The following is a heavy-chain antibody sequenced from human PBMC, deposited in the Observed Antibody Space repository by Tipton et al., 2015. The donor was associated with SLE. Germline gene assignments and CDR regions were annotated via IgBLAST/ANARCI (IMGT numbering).Heavy chain of an antibody. CDR3: ARRHYSGPFDS. CDR1: GGSISDYY. V-gene: IGHV4-59*12. J-gene: IGHJ4*02. D-gene: IGHD5-12*01. CDR2: ISYSGST. Sequence: TLSLTCTVSGGSISDYYWGWIRQPPGKGLEWIGYISYSGSTNYNPSLKSRVTISVDTSKNQFSLKVNSVTAADTAVYYCARRHYSGPFDSWGQGTLVTVSS.